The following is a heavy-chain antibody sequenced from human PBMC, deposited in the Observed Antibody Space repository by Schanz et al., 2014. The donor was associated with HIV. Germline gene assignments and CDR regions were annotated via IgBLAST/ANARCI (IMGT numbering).Heavy chain of an antibody. Sequence: QVQLVESGGGVVQPGRSLRLSCAASGITFSSYGMHWVRQAPGKGLEWVAVISYDGTNEYYADSVKGRFTVSRDNSKNTLYLQMNSLRAEDTAVYYCAKGLRQWLVLGGSDYWGQGTLVTVSS. D-gene: IGHD6-19*01. CDR3: AKGLRQWLVLGGSDY. CDR1: GITFSSYG. V-gene: IGHV3-30*18. J-gene: IGHJ4*02. CDR2: ISYDGTNE.